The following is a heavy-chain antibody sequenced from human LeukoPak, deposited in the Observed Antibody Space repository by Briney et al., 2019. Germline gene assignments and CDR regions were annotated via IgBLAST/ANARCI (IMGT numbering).Heavy chain of an antibody. CDR3: TRDRNARATKEDRYDY. Sequence: GGSLRLSCAASGFTVSSNYMSWVRQAPGKGLEWVSVIYSGGSTYYADSVKGRFIISRDNSRNSLYLQMNSLRPEDTAVYYCTRDRNARATKEDRYDYWGQGTLVTVSS. V-gene: IGHV3-66*01. D-gene: IGHD5-12*01. CDR1: GFTVSSNY. J-gene: IGHJ4*02. CDR2: IYSGGST.